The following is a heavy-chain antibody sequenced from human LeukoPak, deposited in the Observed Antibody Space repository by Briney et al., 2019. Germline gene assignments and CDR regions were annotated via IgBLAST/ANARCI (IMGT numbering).Heavy chain of an antibody. Sequence: GGSLRLSCVASGFTFDDYGMSWVRQAPGKGLEWVSGINWNGGSTGYADSVKGRFTISRDNAKNSLYLQMNSLRAEDTALYYCARCSSTSCTNWFDPWGQGTLVTVSS. CDR3: ARCSSTSCTNWFDP. CDR2: INWNGGST. J-gene: IGHJ5*02. CDR1: GFTFDDYG. D-gene: IGHD2-2*01. V-gene: IGHV3-20*04.